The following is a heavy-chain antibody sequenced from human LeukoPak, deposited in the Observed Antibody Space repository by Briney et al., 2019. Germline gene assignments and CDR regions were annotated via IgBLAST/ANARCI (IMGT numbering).Heavy chain of an antibody. V-gene: IGHV4-34*01. Sequence: SETLSLTCAVYGGSFSGYYWSWIRQPPGKGLEWIGEINHSGSTNYNPSLKSRVTISVDTSKNQFSLKLSSVTAADTAVYYCARGEVATPYAFDIWGQGTMVTVSS. CDR3: ARGEVATPYAFDI. D-gene: IGHD5-12*01. CDR1: GGSFSGYY. J-gene: IGHJ3*02. CDR2: INHSGST.